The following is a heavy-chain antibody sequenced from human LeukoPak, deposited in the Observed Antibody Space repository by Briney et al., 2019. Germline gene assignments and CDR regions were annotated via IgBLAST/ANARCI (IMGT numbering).Heavy chain of an antibody. D-gene: IGHD6-19*01. V-gene: IGHV3-21*01. Sequence: PGGSLRLSCAASGFTFNPYSMSWVRQAPGKGLDWVSFISSNNNYIYYADSVKGRFTISRDNAKNSLYLQMNSLRAEDTAVYYCARERIAVAGSLDYWGQGTLVTVSS. CDR1: GFTFNPYS. J-gene: IGHJ4*02. CDR3: ARERIAVAGSLDY. CDR2: ISSNNNYI.